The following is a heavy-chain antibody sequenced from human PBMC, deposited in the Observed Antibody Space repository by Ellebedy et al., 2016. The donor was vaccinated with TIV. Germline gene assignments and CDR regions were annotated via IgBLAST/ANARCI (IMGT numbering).Heavy chain of an antibody. CDR3: AKDLDGDYVVDY. CDR2: IPGGGDNT. Sequence: GESLKISCAASGFTFSSYAMSWVRQAPGKGLEWVSTIPGGGDNTYYADSVKGRFTISRDNSKNTLYLQMNSLRAADTAVYYCAKDLDGDYVVDYWGQGTLVTVSS. J-gene: IGHJ4*02. CDR1: GFTFSSYA. V-gene: IGHV3-23*01. D-gene: IGHD4-17*01.